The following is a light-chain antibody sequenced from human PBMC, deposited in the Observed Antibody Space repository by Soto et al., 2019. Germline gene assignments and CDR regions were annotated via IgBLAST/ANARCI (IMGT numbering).Light chain of an antibody. CDR3: QQYNSFSLS. J-gene: IGKJ4*01. CDR1: QSISNW. CDR2: DAS. V-gene: IGKV1-5*01. Sequence: DIQMTQSPSTLSAFVRDRVTITCRASQSISNWLAWYQQKPGKAPKFLIYDASSLESGVPSRFSGSGSGTEFTLTISSLQPDDFATYYCQQYNSFSLSFGGGTKVEI.